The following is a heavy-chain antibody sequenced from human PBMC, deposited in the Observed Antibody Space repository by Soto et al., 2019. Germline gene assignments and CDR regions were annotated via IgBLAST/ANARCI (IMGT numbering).Heavy chain of an antibody. CDR3: ARDPNWNDHPDAFDI. CDR1: GFTFSSYW. V-gene: IGHV3-7*04. Sequence: EVQLVESGGGLVQPGGSLRLSCAASGFTFSSYWMSWVRQAPGKGLEWVANIKQDGSEKYYVDSVKGRFTISRDNAKNSLYLPMNSLRGEDTAVYYCARDPNWNDHPDAFDIWGQGTMVTVSS. D-gene: IGHD1-1*01. J-gene: IGHJ3*02. CDR2: IKQDGSEK.